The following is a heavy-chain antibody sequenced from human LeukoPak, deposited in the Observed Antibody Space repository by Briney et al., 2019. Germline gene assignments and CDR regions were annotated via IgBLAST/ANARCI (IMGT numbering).Heavy chain of an antibody. CDR2: ISWNSGSI. Sequence: GGSLRLSCAASGFTFDDYAMHWVRQAPGKGLEWVSGISWNSGSIGYADPVKGRFTISRDNAKNSLHLQMNSVRAEDTALYYCAKANGGYLYYYFMDVWGKGTTVTVSS. CDR1: GFTFDDYA. D-gene: IGHD7-27*01. J-gene: IGHJ6*03. CDR3: AKANGGYLYYYFMDV. V-gene: IGHV3-9*01.